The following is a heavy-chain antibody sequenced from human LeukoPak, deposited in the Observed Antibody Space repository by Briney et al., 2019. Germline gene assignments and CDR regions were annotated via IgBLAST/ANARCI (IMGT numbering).Heavy chain of an antibody. CDR3: ARAPSIAAAGTS. CDR1: GGTFSSYA. V-gene: IGHV1-69*05. D-gene: IGHD6-13*01. Sequence: ASVKVSCKASGGTFSSYAISWVRQAPGQGLEWMGGIILIFGTANYAQKFQGRVTMTRNTSISTAYMELSSLRSEDTAVYYCARAPSIAAAGTSWGQGTLVTVSS. J-gene: IGHJ5*02. CDR2: IILIFGTA.